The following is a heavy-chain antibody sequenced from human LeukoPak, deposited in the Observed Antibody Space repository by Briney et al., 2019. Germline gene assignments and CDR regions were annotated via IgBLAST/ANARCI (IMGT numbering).Heavy chain of an antibody. CDR3: ARVIGGYSYGPFDY. CDR2: ISSNGGST. Sequence: GGSLRLSCAASGFTFSSYAMHWVRQAPGKGLEYVSAISSNGGSTYYANSVKGRFTISRDNSKNTLYLQMGSLRAEDMAVYYCARVIGGYSYGPFDYSGQGTLVTVSS. V-gene: IGHV3-64*01. J-gene: IGHJ4*02. CDR1: GFTFSSYA. D-gene: IGHD5-18*01.